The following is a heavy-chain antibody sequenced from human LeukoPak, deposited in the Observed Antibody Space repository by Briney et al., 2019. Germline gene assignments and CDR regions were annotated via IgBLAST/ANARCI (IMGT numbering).Heavy chain of an antibody. CDR2: IVVGSGNT. Sequence: VASVKVSCKASGFTLSNSAVQWMRQARGQRLEWIGWIVVGSGNTNYAQKFQERVTIARDMSTNTAYMELGSLTSEDTAVYYCAAGPDSYGYRCSDHWGQGTLVTVSS. V-gene: IGHV1-58*01. CDR1: GFTLSNSA. J-gene: IGHJ4*02. D-gene: IGHD5-18*01. CDR3: AAGPDSYGYRCSDH.